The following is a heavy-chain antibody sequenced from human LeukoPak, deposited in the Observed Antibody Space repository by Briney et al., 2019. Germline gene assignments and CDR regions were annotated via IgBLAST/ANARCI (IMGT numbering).Heavy chain of an antibody. V-gene: IGHV3-15*01. CDR2: IKTKTEGGTT. Sequence: GGSLRLSCAASGFTFSSYGMHWVRQAPGKGLEWVGRIKTKTEGGTTDYAAPVKGRFTISRDDSKNTVYLQMNSLKTEDTAVYYCASYDYWGQGSLITVSS. J-gene: IGHJ4*02. CDR1: GFTFSSYG. CDR3: ASYDY.